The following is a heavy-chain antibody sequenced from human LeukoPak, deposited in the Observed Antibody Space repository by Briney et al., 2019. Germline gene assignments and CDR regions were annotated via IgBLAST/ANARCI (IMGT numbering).Heavy chain of an antibody. J-gene: IGHJ4*02. V-gene: IGHV3-74*01. CDR1: GFTFSTYW. CDR2: INSDGSST. D-gene: IGHD3-3*01. CDR3: ARGRYYFEY. Sequence: GGSLRLSCAVSGFTFSTYWMHWVRQAPGKGLVWVSRINSDGSSTSYADSVKGRFTISRDNAKDTLYLQMNNLRAEDTAVYYCARGRYYFEYWGQGTLVTVSS.